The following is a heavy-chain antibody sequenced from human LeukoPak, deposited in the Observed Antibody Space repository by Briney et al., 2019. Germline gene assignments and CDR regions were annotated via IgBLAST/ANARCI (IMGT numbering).Heavy chain of an antibody. D-gene: IGHD2-21*01. V-gene: IGHV3-48*04. Sequence: GGSLRLSCAASGFTFSSYSMNWVRQVLGKGLEWISDISGSTYIRNYGDSVKGRFTISRDNAKNSLYLQMNNLRAEDTAVYYCARGRNSGFYYYMDVWGKGTTVTVS. CDR2: ISGSTYIR. J-gene: IGHJ6*03. CDR3: ARGRNSGFYYYMDV. CDR1: GFTFSSYS.